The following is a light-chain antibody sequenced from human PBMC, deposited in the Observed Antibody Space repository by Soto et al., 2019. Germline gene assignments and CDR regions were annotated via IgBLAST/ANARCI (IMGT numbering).Light chain of an antibody. V-gene: IGLV2-14*01. CDR2: AVR. CDR3: SSYTTPSPLV. CDR1: NRDVGSYNV. Sequence: QSVLTQPASVSGSPGQSITIACTGTNRDVGSYNVVSWYQQRPGEAPKLIISAVRNRPSGISYRFTGSQSGNTASLTISGLHAEDEADYYCSSYTTPSPLVFGGGTKLTVL. J-gene: IGLJ3*02.